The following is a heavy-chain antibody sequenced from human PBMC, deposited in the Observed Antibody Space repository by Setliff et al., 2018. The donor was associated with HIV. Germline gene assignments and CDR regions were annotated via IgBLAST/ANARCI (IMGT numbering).Heavy chain of an antibody. J-gene: IGHJ2*01. CDR1: GGSISAYY. D-gene: IGHD3-22*01. CDR3: ARTPKNYYDSRGYYWYFDL. Sequence: SETLSLTCTVSGGSISAYYWSWIRQPAGKGLEWIGRLYNSGNTDYSPSLKSRVTMSIDTSKSHVSLRLTSVTAADTAMYYCARTPKNYYDSRGYYWYFDLWGRGTLVTVSS. V-gene: IGHV4-4*07. CDR2: LYNSGNT.